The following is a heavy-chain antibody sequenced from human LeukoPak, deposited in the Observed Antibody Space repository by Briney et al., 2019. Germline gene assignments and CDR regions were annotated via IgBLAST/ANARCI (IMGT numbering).Heavy chain of an antibody. Sequence: PGRSLRFSCAASGFTFSSYGMHWVRQAPGKGLEWVAVISYDGSNKYYADSVKGRFTISRDNSKNTLHLQMGSLRAEDMAVYYCARDRDGYNIFDYWGQGTLVTVSS. CDR1: GFTFSSYG. J-gene: IGHJ4*02. D-gene: IGHD5-24*01. V-gene: IGHV3-30*03. CDR2: ISYDGSNK. CDR3: ARDRDGYNIFDY.